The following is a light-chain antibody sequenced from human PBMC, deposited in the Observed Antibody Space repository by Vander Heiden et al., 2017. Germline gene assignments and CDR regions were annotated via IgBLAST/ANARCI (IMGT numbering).Light chain of an antibody. V-gene: IGKV2D-29*01. J-gene: IGKJ2*01. CDR3: MQSIRVPYT. CDR1: QSLMHRNTKTY. Sequence: DIVLIQTPLSPFVTPRQPASTPCKSSQSLMHRNTKTYLYWYVQKPGQPRQLLNYEATNQICGVPERCSGGGSGTDFALKISRVEAEDVGVYYCMQSIRVPYTFGQGTKLEIK. CDR2: EAT.